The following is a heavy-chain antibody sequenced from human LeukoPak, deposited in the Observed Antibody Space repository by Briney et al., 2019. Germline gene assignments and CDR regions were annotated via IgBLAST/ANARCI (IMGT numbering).Heavy chain of an antibody. CDR1: GFTFNSYN. J-gene: IGHJ4*02. CDR3: ARDEDAF. V-gene: IGHV3-48*02. Sequence: GGSLRLSCVASGFTFNSYNMNWVRKAPGKGLEWVSYISSDSTTIFYADSVKGRFTISRDNVKNSLFLQLNSLRDEDTAVYYCARDEDAFGGQGTLVTVSS. CDR2: ISSDSTTI.